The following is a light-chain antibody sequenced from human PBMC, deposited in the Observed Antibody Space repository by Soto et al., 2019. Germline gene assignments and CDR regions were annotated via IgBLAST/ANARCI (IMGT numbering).Light chain of an antibody. Sequence: QSALTQPASVSGSPGQSITISCTGTSSDVGGYNYVSWYQQHPGKAPKLMIYNVNNRPSGVSNRFSGSKSGNTASLTISGLQAEDEADYYCFSDTSGSSFRVFGGGTKLTVL. CDR2: NVN. J-gene: IGLJ2*01. CDR1: SSDVGGYNY. V-gene: IGLV2-14*03. CDR3: FSDTSGSSFRV.